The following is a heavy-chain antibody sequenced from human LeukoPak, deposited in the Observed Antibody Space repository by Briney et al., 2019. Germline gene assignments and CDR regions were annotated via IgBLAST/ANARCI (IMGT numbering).Heavy chain of an antibody. J-gene: IGHJ4*02. CDR3: ARVGDSNYEPFDY. CDR2: IYHSGST. D-gene: IGHD4-11*01. Sequence: SETLSLTCTVSGGSISSGGYYWSWIRQPPGKGLEWIGYIYHSGSTYYNPSLKSRVTISVDRSKNQFSLKLSSVTAADTAVYYCARVGDSNYEPFDYWGQGTLVTVSS. CDR1: GGSISSGGYY. V-gene: IGHV4-30-2*01.